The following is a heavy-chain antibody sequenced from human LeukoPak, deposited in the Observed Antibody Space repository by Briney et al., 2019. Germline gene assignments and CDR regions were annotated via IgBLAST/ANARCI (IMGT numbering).Heavy chain of an antibody. CDR3: ARQLGYCSSTSCYADKVDY. CDR2: FYYSGIT. D-gene: IGHD2-2*01. CDR1: GDSISSTSVY. J-gene: IGHJ4*02. Sequence: SETLSLTCAVSGDSISSTSVYWDWIRQPPGKGLEWIGSFYYSGITYYNPSLKSRVTISVDTSKNQFSLKLSSVTAADTAVYYCARQLGYCSSTSCYADKVDYWGQGTLVTVSS. V-gene: IGHV4-39*01.